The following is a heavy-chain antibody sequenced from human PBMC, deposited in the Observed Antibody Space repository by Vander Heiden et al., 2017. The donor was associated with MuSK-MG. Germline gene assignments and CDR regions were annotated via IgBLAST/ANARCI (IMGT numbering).Heavy chain of an antibody. CDR3: AKDIPMVRGVIKDWYFDL. Sequence: EVQLLESGGGLVQPGGSLILSCAASGFTFSSYAMSWVRQAPGKGLEWVSAISGSGGSTYYADSVKGRFTISRDNSKNTLYLQMNSLRAEDTAVYYCAKDIPMVRGVIKDWYFDLWGRGTLVTVSS. J-gene: IGHJ2*01. CDR1: GFTFSSYA. CDR2: ISGSGGST. V-gene: IGHV3-23*01. D-gene: IGHD3-10*01.